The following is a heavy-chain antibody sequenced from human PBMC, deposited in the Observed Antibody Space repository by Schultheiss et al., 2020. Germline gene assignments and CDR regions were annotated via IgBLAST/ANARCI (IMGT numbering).Heavy chain of an antibody. V-gene: IGHV3-23*01. CDR2: LSGIGGST. D-gene: IGHD5-12*01. CDR1: GYTFTSYA. Sequence: GESLKISCKASGYTFTSYAMHWVRQAPGKGLEWVSALSGIGGSTYYADSVKGRFTVSRDNSKNTVYLQMNSLRVEDTAVYYCAKDLVVGDYRAPYCFDYWGQGTLVTVSS. J-gene: IGHJ4*02. CDR3: AKDLVVGDYRAPYCFDY.